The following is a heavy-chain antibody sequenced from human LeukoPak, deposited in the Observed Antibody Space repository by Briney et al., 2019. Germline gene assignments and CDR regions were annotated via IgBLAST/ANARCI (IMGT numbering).Heavy chain of an antibody. CDR2: IIPIFGTA. Sequence: SVKVSCKASGGTFSNYAISWVRQAPGQGLEWMGGIIPIFGTANYAQKFQGRVTITADESTSTAYMELSSLRSEDTAAYYCARGIECSGGSCSETPFDYWGQGTLVTVSS. CDR1: GGTFSNYA. J-gene: IGHJ4*02. D-gene: IGHD2-15*01. CDR3: ARGIECSGGSCSETPFDY. V-gene: IGHV1-69*13.